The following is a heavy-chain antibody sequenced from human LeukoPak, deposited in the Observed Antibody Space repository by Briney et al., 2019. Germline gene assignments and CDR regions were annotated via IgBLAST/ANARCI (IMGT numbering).Heavy chain of an antibody. D-gene: IGHD6-13*01. V-gene: IGHV4-34*01. Sequence: PSETLSLTCAVYGGSFSDSYWSWIRQTPGKGLEWIGEINQGGATNYNPSLKSRLAMSVDTSKNQFSLRLTSVTAADTAVYFCARPRYSSSWYFDSWGRGTLVTVSS. CDR2: INQGGAT. CDR3: ARPRYSSSWYFDS. J-gene: IGHJ4*02. CDR1: GGSFSDSY.